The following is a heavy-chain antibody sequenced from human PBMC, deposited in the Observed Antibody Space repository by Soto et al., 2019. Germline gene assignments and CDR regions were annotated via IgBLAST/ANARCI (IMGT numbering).Heavy chain of an antibody. V-gene: IGHV3-30*18. CDR1: GFTFSSYG. J-gene: IGHJ5*02. D-gene: IGHD3-3*01. CDR3: AKDYDFWSGYYTVFWFDP. Sequence: GSLRLSCAASGFTFSSYGMHCVRQAPGKGLEWVAVISYDGSNKYYADSVKGRFTISRDNSKNTLYLQMNSLRAEDTAVYYCAKDYDFWSGYYTVFWFDPWGQGTLVTVSS. CDR2: ISYDGSNK.